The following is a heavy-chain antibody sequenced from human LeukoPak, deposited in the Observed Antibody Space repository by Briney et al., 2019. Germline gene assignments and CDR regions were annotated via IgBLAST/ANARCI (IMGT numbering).Heavy chain of an antibody. V-gene: IGHV4-4*07. CDR2: VYTNGNT. CDR1: GGSISSYS. J-gene: IGHJ4*02. CDR3: ARGDSSGSFDY. D-gene: IGHD3-22*01. Sequence: SETLSLTCTVSGGSISSYSWSWIWQPAGKGLEWIGRVYTNGNTNYNPSFKSRVTMSVDTSKNQFSLKLSSVTAADTAVYYCARGDSSGSFDYWGQGTLVTVSS.